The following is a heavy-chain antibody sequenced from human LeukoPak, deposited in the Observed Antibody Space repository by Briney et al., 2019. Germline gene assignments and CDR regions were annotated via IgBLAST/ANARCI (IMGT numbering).Heavy chain of an antibody. CDR3: ARLDDSSGYYPNYFDY. V-gene: IGHV5-51*01. J-gene: IGHJ4*02. CDR1: GYSFTSYW. CDR2: IYPGDSDT. D-gene: IGHD3-22*01. Sequence: RGESLKISCQGSGYSFTSYWIGWVRQMPGKGLEWMGIIYPGDSDTRYSPSFQGQVTISADKSISTAYLQWSSLKASDTAMYYCARLDDSSGYYPNYFDYWGQGTLVTVSS.